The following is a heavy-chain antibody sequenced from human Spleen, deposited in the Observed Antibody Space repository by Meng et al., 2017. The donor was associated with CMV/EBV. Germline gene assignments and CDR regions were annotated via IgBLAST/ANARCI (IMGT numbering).Heavy chain of an antibody. Sequence: GGSLRLSCAASGFTFSSYSMNWVRQAPGKGLEWVSYISSSSSTIYYADSVKGRFTISRDNAKSSLYLQMNSLRAEDTAVYYCARDMITFGGVIVILGYYGMDVWGQGTTVTVSS. V-gene: IGHV3-48*04. CDR1: GFTFSSYS. CDR3: ARDMITFGGVIVILGYYGMDV. J-gene: IGHJ6*02. CDR2: ISSSSSTI. D-gene: IGHD3-16*02.